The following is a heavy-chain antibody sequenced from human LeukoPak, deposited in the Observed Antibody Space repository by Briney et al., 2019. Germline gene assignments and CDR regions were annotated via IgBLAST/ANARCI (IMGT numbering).Heavy chain of an antibody. CDR2: IRYDGSNK. J-gene: IGHJ4*02. CDR1: GFTFSSYG. D-gene: IGHD6-6*01. V-gene: IGHV3-30*02. Sequence: TGGSLRLSCAASGFTFSSYGMHWVRQAPGKGLEWVAFIRYDGSNKYYADSVKGRFTISRDNSKNTLYLQMNSLRAEDTAVYYCAKDSAYSSSSPSDFHFDYWGQGTLVTVSS. CDR3: AKDSAYSSSSPSDFHFDY.